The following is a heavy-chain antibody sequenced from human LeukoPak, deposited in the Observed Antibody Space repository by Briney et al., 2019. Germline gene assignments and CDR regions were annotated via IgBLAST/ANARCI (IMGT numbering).Heavy chain of an antibody. CDR2: ISSSSSYI. J-gene: IGHJ3*02. CDR3: ARRTMSGYDALDI. Sequence: GGSLRLPCAASGFTFSSYSMNWVRQAPGKGLEWVSSISSSSSYIYYADSVKGRFTISRDNAKISLYLQMNSLRAEDTAVYYCARRTMSGYDALDIWGQGTMVTVSS. V-gene: IGHV3-21*01. D-gene: IGHD5-18*01. CDR1: GFTFSSYS.